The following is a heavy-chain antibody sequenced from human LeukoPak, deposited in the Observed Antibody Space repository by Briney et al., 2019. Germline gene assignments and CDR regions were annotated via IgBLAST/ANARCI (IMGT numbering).Heavy chain of an antibody. CDR2: ITGSGGST. D-gene: IGHD3-16*02. CDR1: GFASSSYA. Sequence: GGSRRLSCECSGFASSSYAMSWVRQAPGKGLEWVSEITGSGGSTYYADSVKGRFTISRDNAKNTLYLQMNSLRAEDTAVYYCAKEGAYDYIWGSYRYTTGFNAFDIWGQGTMVTVSS. J-gene: IGHJ3*02. V-gene: IGHV3-23*01. CDR3: AKEGAYDYIWGSYRYTTGFNAFDI.